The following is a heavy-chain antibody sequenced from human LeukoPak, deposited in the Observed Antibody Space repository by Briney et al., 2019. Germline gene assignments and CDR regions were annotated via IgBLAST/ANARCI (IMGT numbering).Heavy chain of an antibody. V-gene: IGHV3-48*03. CDR1: GLTFSSYE. D-gene: IGHD3-10*01. J-gene: IGHJ3*02. CDR3: ARKFAPGAFDI. CDR2: ISNRGRTI. Sequence: PGRSLRLSCEASGLTFSSYEMSWVRQAPGKGLEWVSYISNRGRTIYYADSVKGRFTISRDNAKNSLYLQMNSLGVEDTAVYYCARKFAPGAFDIWGQGTMVTVSS.